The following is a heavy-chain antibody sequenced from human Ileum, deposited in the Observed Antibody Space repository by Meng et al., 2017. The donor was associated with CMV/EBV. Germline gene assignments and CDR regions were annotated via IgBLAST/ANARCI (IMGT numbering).Heavy chain of an antibody. CDR3: ARMGYSSTN. J-gene: IGHJ4*02. Sequence: KVSCKASGYPFTSDDINWVRQATGQGLEWMGWMNPNSGNTGYAQKFQGRVTMTRNTSISTAYMELSSLIFEDTAVYYCARMGYSSTNWGQGTLVTVSS. V-gene: IGHV1-8*01. CDR2: MNPNSGNT. D-gene: IGHD6-13*01. CDR1: GYPFTSDD.